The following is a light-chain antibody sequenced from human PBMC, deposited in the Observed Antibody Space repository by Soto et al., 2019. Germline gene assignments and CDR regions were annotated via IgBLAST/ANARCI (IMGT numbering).Light chain of an antibody. CDR2: GAS. CDR3: QQYNNWPQT. V-gene: IGKV3-15*01. Sequence: EIVMTQSPATLSVSPGERATLSCRASHSVSSALAWYQHNPGRAPRLLIYGASTRATDIPARFSGSGSGTEFTLTISSLQSEDFAEYHCQQYNNWPQTFGQGTKVDI. CDR1: HSVSSA. J-gene: IGKJ1*01.